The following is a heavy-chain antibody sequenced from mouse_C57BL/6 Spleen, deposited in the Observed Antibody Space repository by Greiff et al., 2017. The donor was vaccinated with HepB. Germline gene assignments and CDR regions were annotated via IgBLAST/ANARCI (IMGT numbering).Heavy chain of an antibody. CDR2: IWSGGST. Sequence: VKLVESGPGLVQPSQSLSITCTVSGFSLTSYGIHWVRQSPGKGLEWLGVIWSGGSTDYNAAFISRLSISKDNSKSQVFFKMNSLQADDTAIYYCARKGYDYDAVDYWGQGTTLTVSS. CDR1: GFSLTSYG. V-gene: IGHV2-2*01. D-gene: IGHD2-4*01. CDR3: ARKGYDYDAVDY. J-gene: IGHJ2*01.